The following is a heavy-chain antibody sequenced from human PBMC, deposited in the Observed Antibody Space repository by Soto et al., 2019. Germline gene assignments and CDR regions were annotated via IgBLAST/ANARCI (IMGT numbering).Heavy chain of an antibody. J-gene: IGHJ5*02. Sequence: SSVQASCKASCYPITSYGISWGRQAPGQELEWMGWISAYNGNTNYAQKLQGRVTMTTDTSTSTAYMELRSLRSDDTAVYYCASASGYCSHWYYVWGQGPLVSVAS. CDR2: ISAYNGNT. CDR1: CYPITSYG. CDR3: ASASGYCSHWYYV. D-gene: IGHD6-19*01. V-gene: IGHV1-18*01.